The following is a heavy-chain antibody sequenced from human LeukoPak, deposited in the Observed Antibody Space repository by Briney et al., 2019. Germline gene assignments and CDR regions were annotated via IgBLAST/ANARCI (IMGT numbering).Heavy chain of an antibody. CDR1: GYTFTSYG. CDR3: AGSLGYCASNVCYLKY. Sequence: ASVKVSCKASGYTFTSYGISWVRQAPGQGLEWMGWISAYNGNTNYAQKLQGRVTMTTDTSTSTAYMELRSLRSDDTAVYYCAGSLGYCASNVCYLKYWGQGTLVTVSS. CDR2: ISAYNGNT. J-gene: IGHJ4*02. V-gene: IGHV1-18*01. D-gene: IGHD2-8*01.